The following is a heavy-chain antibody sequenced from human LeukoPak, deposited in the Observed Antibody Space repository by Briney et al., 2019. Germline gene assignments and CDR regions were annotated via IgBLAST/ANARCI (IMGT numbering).Heavy chain of an antibody. CDR2: IWYDGSNQ. V-gene: IGHV3-33*01. J-gene: IGHJ4*02. CDR3: ATDRNSGKYYDY. Sequence: PGRSLRLSCAASGFTFSSYGMHWVRQAPGKGLEWVAVIWYDGSNQYYLDSVKGRFTVSRDNAKNTLYLQMNSLRAEDTAVYYCATDRNSGKYYDYWGQGTLVTVSS. D-gene: IGHD1-26*01. CDR1: GFTFSSYG.